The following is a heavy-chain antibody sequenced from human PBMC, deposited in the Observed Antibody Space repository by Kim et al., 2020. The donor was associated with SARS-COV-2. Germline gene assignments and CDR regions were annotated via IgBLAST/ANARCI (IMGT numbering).Heavy chain of an antibody. Sequence: GGSLRLSCAASGFTFSNYVMNWVRQAPGKGLQWVSGISGGGGSTYYGDSVKGRFTISRDNSKNTLYLQMNSLRAEDTALYYCAKDLRNYFGSGGIDYWGQGTLVTVSS. CDR3: AKDLRNYFGSGGIDY. CDR1: GFTFSNYV. CDR2: ISGGGGST. D-gene: IGHD3-10*01. V-gene: IGHV3-23*01. J-gene: IGHJ4*02.